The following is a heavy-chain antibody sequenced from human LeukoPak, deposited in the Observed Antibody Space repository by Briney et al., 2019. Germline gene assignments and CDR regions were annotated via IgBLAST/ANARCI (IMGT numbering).Heavy chain of an antibody. CDR1: GFTFSNYA. V-gene: IGHV3-23*01. D-gene: IGHD2-15*01. CDR2: ISGNGGST. J-gene: IGHJ4*02. Sequence: GGSLRLSCEVSGFTFSNYAMSWVRQAPGKGLEWVSVISGNGGSTYYADSVKGRFTISRDNSKNTLYLHMRSLRAKDTAVYYCAKDVIAYCSAGSCGAFDYWGQGTPVTVSS. CDR3: AKDVIAYCSAGSCGAFDY.